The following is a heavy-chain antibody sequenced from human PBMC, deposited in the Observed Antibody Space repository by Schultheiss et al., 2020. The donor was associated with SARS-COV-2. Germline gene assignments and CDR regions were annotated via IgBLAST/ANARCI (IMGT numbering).Heavy chain of an antibody. CDR3: ALHYVWGSYRPPGPYFQH. J-gene: IGHJ1*01. V-gene: IGHV4-4*02. CDR1: GGSISSSNW. Sequence: SETLSLTCAVSGGSISSSNWWSWVRQHPGKGLEWIGYIYYSGSTYYNPSLKSRVTISVDTSKNQFSLKLSSVTAADTAVCYCALHYVWGSYRPPGPYFQHWGQGTLVTVAS. CDR2: IYYSGST. D-gene: IGHD3-16*02.